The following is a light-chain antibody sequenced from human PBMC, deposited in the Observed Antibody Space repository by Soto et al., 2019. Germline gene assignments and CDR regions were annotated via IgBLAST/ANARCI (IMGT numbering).Light chain of an antibody. CDR3: LQDHDDSWT. J-gene: IGKJ1*01. CDR2: AAS. Sequence: IQINQSPSSVSASVGDRVTITCRASRDIGSDLSWYQQKPGKAPTLLIYAASNLQSGVPSRFRGSRSGTEFTLTVSSLQPEDFATYYCLQDHDDSWTFGQGTKVDIK. CDR1: RDIGSD. V-gene: IGKV1-6*01.